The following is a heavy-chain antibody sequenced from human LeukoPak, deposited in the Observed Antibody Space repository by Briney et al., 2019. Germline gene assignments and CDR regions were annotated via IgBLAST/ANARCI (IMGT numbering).Heavy chain of an antibody. CDR1: GGSMSSSSYY. V-gene: IGHV4-39*01. CDR2: IYYSGST. D-gene: IGHD5-12*01. J-gene: IGHJ6*02. Sequence: SETLSLTCTVSGGSMSSSSYYWGWIRQPPGKGLEWIGSIYYSGSTYYNPSLTSRVTISVDTSKNQFSLKRSSVTAADTAVYYCARQPQDIATPPYYYYYGMDVWGQGITVTVSS. CDR3: ARQPQDIATPPYYYYYGMDV.